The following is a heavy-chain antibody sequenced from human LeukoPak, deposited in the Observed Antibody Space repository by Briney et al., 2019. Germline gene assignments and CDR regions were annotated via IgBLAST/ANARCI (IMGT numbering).Heavy chain of an antibody. CDR2: IYYSGST. Sequence: SETLSLTCTVSGGSISSSSYYWGWIRQPPGKGLEWIGSIYYSGSTYYNPSRKSRVTISVDTSKNQFSLKLSSVNAADTAVYYCARQDGYQPDYWGQGTLVTVSS. D-gene: IGHD5-18*01. V-gene: IGHV4-39*01. CDR1: GGSISSSSYY. CDR3: ARQDGYQPDY. J-gene: IGHJ4*02.